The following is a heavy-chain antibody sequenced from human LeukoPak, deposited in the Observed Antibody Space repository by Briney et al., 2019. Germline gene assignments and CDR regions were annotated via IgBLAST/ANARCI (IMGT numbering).Heavy chain of an antibody. Sequence: PSETLSLTCTVSGGSISSSSYYWGWIRQPRGRGLEWIVSIYYSGSTYYNPSLKSRVTISVDTSKNQFSLKLSSVTAADTAVYYCARRDGGSYHVVHFDYWGQGTLVTVSS. V-gene: IGHV4-39*01. CDR3: ARRDGGSYHVVHFDY. CDR2: IYYSGST. CDR1: GGSISSSSYY. J-gene: IGHJ4*02. D-gene: IGHD1-26*01.